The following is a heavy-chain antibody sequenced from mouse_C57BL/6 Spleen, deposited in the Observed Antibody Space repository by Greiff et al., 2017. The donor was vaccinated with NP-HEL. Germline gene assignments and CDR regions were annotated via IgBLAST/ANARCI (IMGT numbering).Heavy chain of an antibody. J-gene: IGHJ2*01. CDR2: IRNKANGYTT. CDR1: GFTFTDYY. D-gene: IGHD1-1*01. Sequence: EVKLVESGGGLVQPGGSLSLSCAASGFTFTDYYMSWVRQPPGKALEWLGFIRNKANGYTTEYSASVKGRFTISRDNSQSILYLQMNALRAEDSATYYCARSPHYYYGSSYYFDYWGQGTTLTVSS. CDR3: ARSPHYYYGSSYYFDY. V-gene: IGHV7-3*01.